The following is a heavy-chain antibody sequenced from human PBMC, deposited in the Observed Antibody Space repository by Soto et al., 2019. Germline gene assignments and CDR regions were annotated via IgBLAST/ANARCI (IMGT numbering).Heavy chain of an antibody. CDR1: GYTFTNYD. Sequence: QVQLVQSGPEVKKPGASMRVSCKTSGYTFTNYDIHWVRQATGQGLEWIGWMSPNSGRTGFAQRSQDRVNMTSNPSISTAYLHLASLTSEDTAVYYCARGLDFWSGYSRADSWGQGTLVTVSS. CDR2: MSPNSGRT. D-gene: IGHD3-3*01. CDR3: ARGLDFWSGYSRADS. V-gene: IGHV1-8*01. J-gene: IGHJ4*02.